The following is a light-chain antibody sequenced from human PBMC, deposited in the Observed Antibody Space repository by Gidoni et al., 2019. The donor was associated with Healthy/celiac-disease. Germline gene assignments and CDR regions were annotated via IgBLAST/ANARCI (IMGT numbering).Light chain of an antibody. Sequence: DIQITQSPSSLSASVGDRVTITCRASQSISSYLNWYQQKPGKAPKLLIYAASSLQSGVPSRFSGSVSGTDFTLTISSLQPEDFATYYCQQSYSTXVFTFXPXTKVXXK. J-gene: IGKJ3*01. CDR3: QQSYSTXVFT. CDR1: QSISSY. V-gene: IGKV1-39*01. CDR2: AAS.